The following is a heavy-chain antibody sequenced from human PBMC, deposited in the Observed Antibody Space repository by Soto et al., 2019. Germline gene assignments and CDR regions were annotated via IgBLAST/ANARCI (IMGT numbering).Heavy chain of an antibody. CDR3: ARGHRGGSGSPASYYYSGLDV. V-gene: IGHV3-23*01. Sequence: DVQVLESGGDLVQPGGSLRLSCAASGFTFSSYAMSGVRQAPGKGLEWVSSVSAGGDMTYYSDSVKGRFTISRDNSSNALFLQMNIRKIADTACYYCARGHRGGSGSPASYYYSGLDVWGQGTTVTVS. J-gene: IGHJ6*02. CDR1: GFTFSSYA. D-gene: IGHD3-10*01. CDR2: VSAGGDMT.